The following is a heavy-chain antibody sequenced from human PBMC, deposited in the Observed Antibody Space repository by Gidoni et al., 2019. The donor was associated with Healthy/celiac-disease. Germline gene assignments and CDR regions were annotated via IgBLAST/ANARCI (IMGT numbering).Heavy chain of an antibody. D-gene: IGHD3-10*01. CDR1: GYSISSGYY. CDR2: IYHSGST. V-gene: IGHV4-38-2*02. CDR3: ARDEALSGARGDAFDI. Sequence: QVQLQESGPGLVKPSETLSLTCAVSGYSISSGYYWGWIRQPPGKGLEWIGSIYHSGSTYYNPSLKSRVTISVDTSKNQFSLKLSSVTAADTAVYYCARDEALSGARGDAFDIWGQGTMVTVSS. J-gene: IGHJ3*02.